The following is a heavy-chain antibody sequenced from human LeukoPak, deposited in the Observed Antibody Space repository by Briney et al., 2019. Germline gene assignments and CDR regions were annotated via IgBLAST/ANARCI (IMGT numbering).Heavy chain of an antibody. CDR1: GITLSSYA. J-gene: IGHJ4*02. Sequence: GGSLRLSCAVSGITLSSYAMNWVRQAPGKGLEWVSAVRGSDAGTTYADSVKGRLPISRDNSKHTLYLQMNSRRAEDTAVYYCAKNRGGSYYSGSDYWGQGTRDTVSS. D-gene: IGHD1-26*01. CDR2: VRGSDAGT. V-gene: IGHV3-23*01. CDR3: AKNRGGSYYSGSDY.